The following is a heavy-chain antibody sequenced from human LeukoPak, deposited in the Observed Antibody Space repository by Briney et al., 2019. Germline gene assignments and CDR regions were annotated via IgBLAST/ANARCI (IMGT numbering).Heavy chain of an antibody. Sequence: SEILSLTCAVYGGSFSGYYWSWIRQPPGKGLEWIGEINHSGSTNYNPSLKSRVTISVDTSKNQFSLRLSSVTAADTAVYYCARVPGITMEQIDYWGQGTLVTVSS. D-gene: IGHD3-10*01. CDR2: INHSGST. V-gene: IGHV4-34*01. CDR3: ARVPGITMEQIDY. J-gene: IGHJ4*02. CDR1: GGSFSGYY.